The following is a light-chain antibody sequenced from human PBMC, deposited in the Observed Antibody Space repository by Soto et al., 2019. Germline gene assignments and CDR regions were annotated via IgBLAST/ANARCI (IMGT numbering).Light chain of an antibody. V-gene: IGKV3-15*01. CDR3: QQYNNWPIT. CDR1: QSVGDN. Sequence: EVVLTQSPGTLSVSPGERFTLSCTSSQSVGDNLAWFQQKPGQGPRLLIYGASTRATGIPVRFSGSGSETDFTLTISSLRSEDSAVYLCQQYNNWPITFGQGTRLEIK. J-gene: IGKJ5*01. CDR2: GAS.